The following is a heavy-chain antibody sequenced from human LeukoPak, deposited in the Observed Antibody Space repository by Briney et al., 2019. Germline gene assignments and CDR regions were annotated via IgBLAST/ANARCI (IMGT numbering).Heavy chain of an antibody. D-gene: IGHD3-22*01. V-gene: IGHV1-46*01. CDR3: ARDQDSSGTYTFEN. CDR1: GYSFTSYF. CDR2: INPSVGST. J-gene: IGHJ4*02. Sequence: GASVKVSCKASGYSFTSYFMHWVRQAPGQGLEWMGIINPSVGSTSYAQRFQGRVTMISDTSTRTVYMELSSLRSEDTAVYYCARDQDSSGTYTFENWGQGTLVTVSS.